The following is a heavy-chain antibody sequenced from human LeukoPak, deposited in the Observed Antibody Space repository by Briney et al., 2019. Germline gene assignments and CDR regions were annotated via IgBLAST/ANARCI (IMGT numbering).Heavy chain of an antibody. CDR2: MNPNSGNT. D-gene: IGHD2-21*02. CDR1: GGTFSSYT. J-gene: IGHJ4*02. CDR3: ARGRGAYCGGDCSYFDY. V-gene: IGHV1-8*02. Sequence: ASVKVSCKASGGTFSSYTISWVRQATGQGLEWMGWMNPNSGNTGYAQKFQGRVTMTRNTSISTAYMELSSLRSEDTALYYCARGRGAYCGGDCSYFDYWGQGTLVTVSS.